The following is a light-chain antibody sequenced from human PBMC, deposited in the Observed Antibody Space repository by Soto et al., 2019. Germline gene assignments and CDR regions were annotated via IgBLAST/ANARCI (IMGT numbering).Light chain of an antibody. Sequence: EIVLTQSPGTLSLSPGERATLSCGASQTVGSGYLAWYQQKPGQAPRLLIFDASSRGSGIPDRFSGSGSGTDFTLTISRLEPEDFALYHCHQYGSSPQTFGQGTRLETK. J-gene: IGKJ2*01. CDR1: QTVGSGY. V-gene: IGKV3D-20*01. CDR2: DAS. CDR3: HQYGSSPQT.